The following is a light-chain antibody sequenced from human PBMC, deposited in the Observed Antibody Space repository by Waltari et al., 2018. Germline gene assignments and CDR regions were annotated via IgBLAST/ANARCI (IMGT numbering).Light chain of an antibody. V-gene: IGLV1-44*01. CDR2: NNF. CDR3: ATWDDSLNGPV. Sequence: QSVFAQPPSASGTPRQRVTLSCSGSNSNTGRTTVNWYQQFPGTAPTLLVYNNFQRPSGVPDRFSGSKSGTSAYLAILGVRPEDEADYYCATWDDSLNGPVFGGGTKLTVL. J-gene: IGLJ2*01. CDR1: NSNTGRTT.